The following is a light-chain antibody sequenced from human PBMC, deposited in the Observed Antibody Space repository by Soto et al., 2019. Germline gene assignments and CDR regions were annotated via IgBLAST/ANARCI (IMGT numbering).Light chain of an antibody. Sequence: EIVITQSPATLSVSPGERTTLSCRASQSVSSNLGWYQQKPGQAPRLLIYGASTRATGIPARFSGSGSGTEFILTISSLQSEDFALYYCQQYNNWPITFGQGTRLEIK. CDR2: GAS. CDR1: QSVSSN. CDR3: QQYNNWPIT. J-gene: IGKJ5*01. V-gene: IGKV3-15*01.